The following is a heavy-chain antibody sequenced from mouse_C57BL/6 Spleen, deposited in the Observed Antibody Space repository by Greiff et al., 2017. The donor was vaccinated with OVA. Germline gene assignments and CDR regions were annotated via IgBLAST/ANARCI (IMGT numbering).Heavy chain of an antibody. CDR2: INPSNGGT. J-gene: IGHJ2*01. Sequence: VQLQQPGTELVKPGASVKLSCKASGYTFTSYWMHWVKQRPGQGLEWIGNINPSNGGTNYNEKFKSKATLTVDKSSSTGYMQLSSLTSEDSAVYYCARSYSNYMYYFDYWGQGTTLTVSS. CDR1: GYTFTSYW. V-gene: IGHV1-53*01. D-gene: IGHD2-5*01. CDR3: ARSYSNYMYYFDY.